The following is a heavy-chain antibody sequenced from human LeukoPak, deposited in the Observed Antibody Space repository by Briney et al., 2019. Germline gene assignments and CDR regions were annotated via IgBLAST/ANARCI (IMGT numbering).Heavy chain of an antibody. J-gene: IGHJ6*03. CDR1: GFTFSSYA. D-gene: IGHD3-9*01. CDR3: ARAALFDWLLEYYYYMDV. Sequence: GGSLRLSCAASGFTFSSYAMSWVRQAPGKGLEWVSAISGSGGSTYYADSVKGRFTISRDNAKNSLYLQMNSLRAEDTAVYYCARAALFDWLLEYYYYMDVWGKGTTVTVSS. CDR2: ISGSGGST. V-gene: IGHV3-23*01.